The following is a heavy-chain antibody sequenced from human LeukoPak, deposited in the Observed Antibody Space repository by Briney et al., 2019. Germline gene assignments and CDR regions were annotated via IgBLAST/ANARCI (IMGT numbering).Heavy chain of an antibody. CDR1: GFTFSSAW. CDR3: AGNYGPYYFDY. V-gene: IGHV3-33*08. Sequence: GGSLRLSCAASGFTFSSAWMSWVRQAPGKGLEWVAVVWYDGSNKYYADSVKGRFTISRDNSKNTLYLQMNSLRAEDTAVYYCAGNYGPYYFDYWGQGTLVTVSS. J-gene: IGHJ4*02. D-gene: IGHD3-10*01. CDR2: VWYDGSNK.